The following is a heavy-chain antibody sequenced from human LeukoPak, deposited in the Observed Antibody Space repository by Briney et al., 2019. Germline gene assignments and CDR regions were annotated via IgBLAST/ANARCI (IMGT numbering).Heavy chain of an antibody. CDR2: IYYSGST. CDR3: ARLSDTGSMDV. V-gene: IGHV4-59*08. D-gene: IGHD5-18*01. CDR1: GGSISSYY. Sequence: GTLSLTCTVSGGSISSYYWSWIRQPPGKGLEWIGYIYYSGSTNYNPSLKSRVTISVDTSKNQFSLKLSSVTAADTAVYYCARLSDTGSMDVWGQGTTVTVSS. J-gene: IGHJ6*02.